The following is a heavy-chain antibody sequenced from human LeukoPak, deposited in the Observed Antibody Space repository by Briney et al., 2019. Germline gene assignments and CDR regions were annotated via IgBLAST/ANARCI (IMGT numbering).Heavy chain of an antibody. D-gene: IGHD1-26*01. V-gene: IGHV3-23*01. J-gene: IGHJ4*02. CDR1: GFTFSSYA. Sequence: GGSLRLSCAASGFTFSSYAMSWVRQAPGKGLEWVSVISGSGGSTYYADSVKGRFTISRDNSKNTLYLQMNSLRAEDTAVYNRASERQYSGSDYDSFVSSAFDYWGQGTLVTVSS. CDR2: ISGSGGST. CDR3: ASERQYSGSDYDSFVSSAFDY.